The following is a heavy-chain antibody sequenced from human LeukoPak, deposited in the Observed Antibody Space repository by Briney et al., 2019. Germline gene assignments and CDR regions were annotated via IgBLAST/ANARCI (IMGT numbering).Heavy chain of an antibody. Sequence: SVKVSCKASGGTFSSYAISWVRQAPGQGLEWMGGIIPIFGTANYAQKFQGGVTITTDESTSTAYMELSSLRSEDTAVYYCTLGYSYGSRDYWGQGTLVTVSS. J-gene: IGHJ4*02. V-gene: IGHV1-69*05. CDR3: TLGYSYGSRDY. CDR2: IIPIFGTA. D-gene: IGHD5-18*01. CDR1: GGTFSSYA.